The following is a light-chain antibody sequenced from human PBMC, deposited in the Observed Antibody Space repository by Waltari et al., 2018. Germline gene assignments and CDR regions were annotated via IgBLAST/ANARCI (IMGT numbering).Light chain of an antibody. Sequence: QSALTQPRSVSGSPGQSVTISCTGTSSDVGGYNYVSWYQQPPGKAPKRMSYEVSKRPSGVPDRFLGSKAGNTASLTISGSQAEDEADYYGCSYEGSDSVVFGGGTKLTVL. CDR2: EVS. CDR1: SSDVGGYNY. CDR3: CSYEGSDSVV. J-gene: IGLJ2*01. V-gene: IGLV2-11*01.